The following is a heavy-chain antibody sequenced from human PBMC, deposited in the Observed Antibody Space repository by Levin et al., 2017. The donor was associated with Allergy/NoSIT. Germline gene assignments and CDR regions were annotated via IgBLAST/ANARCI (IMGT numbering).Heavy chain of an antibody. CDR2: INHSGST. D-gene: IGHD2-8*02. J-gene: IGHJ3*02. V-gene: IGHV4-34*01. CDR1: GGSFSGYY. CDR3: ARERGVLRRIRRTSAFDI. Sequence: SSETLSLTCAVYGGSFSGYYWSWIRQPPGKGLEWIGEINHSGSTNYNPSLKSRVTISVDTSKNQFSLKLSSVTAADTAVYYCARERGVLRRIRRTSAFDIWGQGTMVTVSS.